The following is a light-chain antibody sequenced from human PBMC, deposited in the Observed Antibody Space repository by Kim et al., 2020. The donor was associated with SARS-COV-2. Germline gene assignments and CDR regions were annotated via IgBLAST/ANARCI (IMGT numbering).Light chain of an antibody. Sequence: EIVLTQSPATLSLSPGERATLSCRASQSVSSHLAWYQQKPGQAPRLLIYDASNRATGIPARFSGSGSGTDFTLTISSLEPEDFAVYYCQQRGNWPPAGTFGQGTKLEI. CDR3: QQRGNWPPAGT. CDR1: QSVSSH. CDR2: DAS. V-gene: IGKV3-11*01. J-gene: IGKJ2*01.